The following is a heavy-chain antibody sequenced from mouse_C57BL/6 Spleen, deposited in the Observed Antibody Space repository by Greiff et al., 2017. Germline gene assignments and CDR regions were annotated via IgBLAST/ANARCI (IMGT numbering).Heavy chain of an antibody. V-gene: IGHV1-80*01. J-gene: IGHJ2*01. D-gene: IGHD1-1*01. Sequence: QVQLKESGAELVKPGASVKISCKASGYAFSSYWMNWVKQRPGKGLEWIGQIYPGDGDTNYNGKFKGKATLTADKSSSTAYMQLSSLTSEDSAVYFCARSPYYGSQYYFDYWGQGTTLTVSS. CDR1: GYAFSSYW. CDR3: ARSPYYGSQYYFDY. CDR2: IYPGDGDT.